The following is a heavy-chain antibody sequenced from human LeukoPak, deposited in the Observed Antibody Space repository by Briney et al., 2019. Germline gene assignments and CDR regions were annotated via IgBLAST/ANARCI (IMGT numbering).Heavy chain of an antibody. CDR1: GFTVSSNY. J-gene: IGHJ5*02. V-gene: IGHV3-53*01. CDR2: IYSGGST. D-gene: IGHD2-2*02. Sequence: GGSLRLSCAASGFTVSSNYMSWVRQAPGKGLEWVSVIYSGGSTYYADSVKGRFTISRDNSKNTLYLQMNSLRAEDTAVYYCAREYRHFYCSSPSCYSSSWFDPWGQGTLVTVSS. CDR3: AREYRHFYCSSPSCYSSSWFDP.